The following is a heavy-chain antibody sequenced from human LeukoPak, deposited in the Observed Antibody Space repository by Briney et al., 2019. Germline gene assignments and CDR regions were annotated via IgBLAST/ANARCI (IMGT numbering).Heavy chain of an antibody. CDR1: GLSITNDSYY. J-gene: IGHJ4*02. V-gene: IGHV4-39*07. D-gene: IGHD1-7*01. CDR3: ARVLWNWDHFDF. Sequence: SETLSLTCSVSGLSITNDSYYWAWIRQPPGKGLEWIASIDYSVRKYFNPSLKSRVTISIDTSNNDFSLEVTSVTAADTAVYFCARVLWNWDHFDFWGQGTLVTVSS. CDR2: IDYSVRK.